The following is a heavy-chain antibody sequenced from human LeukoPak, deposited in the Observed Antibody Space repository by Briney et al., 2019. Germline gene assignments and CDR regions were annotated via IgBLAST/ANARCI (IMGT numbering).Heavy chain of an antibody. CDR2: IYYSGST. CDR3: ARLNYYDSSGYINYYYYYYMDV. J-gene: IGHJ6*03. D-gene: IGHD3-22*01. V-gene: IGHV4-39*01. Sequence: KPSETLSLTCSVSGGSIGRGSYYWGWIRQSPGKGLEWIGSIYYSGSTYYNPSLKSRVTISVDTSKNQFSLKLSSVTAADTAVYYCARLNYYDSSGYINYYYYYYMDVWGKGTTVTISS. CDR1: GGSIGRGSYY.